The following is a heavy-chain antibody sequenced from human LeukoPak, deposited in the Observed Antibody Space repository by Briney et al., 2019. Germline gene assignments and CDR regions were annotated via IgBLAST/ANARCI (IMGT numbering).Heavy chain of an antibody. V-gene: IGHV1-58*02. CDR3: AADPGGYDSSGYYLWNWFDP. D-gene: IGHD3-22*01. J-gene: IGHJ5*02. CDR2: IVVGSGNT. Sequence: TSVKVSCKASGFTFTSSAMRWVRQARGQRLEWIGWIVVGSGNTNYAQKFQERVTITRDMSTSTAYMELSSLRSEDTAVYYCAADPGGYDSSGYYLWNWFDPWGQGTLVTVSS. CDR1: GFTFTSSA.